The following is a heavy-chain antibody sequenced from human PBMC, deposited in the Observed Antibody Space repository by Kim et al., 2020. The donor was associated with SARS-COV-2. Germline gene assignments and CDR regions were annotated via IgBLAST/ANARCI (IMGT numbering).Heavy chain of an antibody. D-gene: IGHD4-17*01. J-gene: IGHJ6*02. V-gene: IGHV3-11*04. Sequence: GGSLRLSCAASGFTFSDYYMSWIRQAPGKGLEWVSYISSSGSTIYYADSVKGRFTISRDNAKNSLYLQMNSLRAEDTAVYYCARDDYGDQRFSGSTRNWAQYYYYGMDVWGQGTTITVSS. CDR2: ISSSGSTI. CDR1: GFTFSDYY. CDR3: ARDDYGDQRFSGSTRNWAQYYYYGMDV.